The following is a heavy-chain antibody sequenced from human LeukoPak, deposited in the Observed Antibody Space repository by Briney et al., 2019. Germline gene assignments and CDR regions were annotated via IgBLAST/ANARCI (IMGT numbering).Heavy chain of an antibody. J-gene: IGHJ6*02. CDR2: IYYSGST. D-gene: IGHD3-10*01. CDR3: AREVVGGSGSYYNHGMDV. V-gene: IGHV4-39*07. CDR1: GGSISSSSYY. Sequence: SETLSLTCTVSGGSISSSSYYWGWIRQPPGKGLEWIGSIYYSGSTYYNPSLKSRVTISVDTSKNQFSLKLSSVTAADTAVYYCAREVVGGSGSYYNHGMDVWGQGTTVTVSS.